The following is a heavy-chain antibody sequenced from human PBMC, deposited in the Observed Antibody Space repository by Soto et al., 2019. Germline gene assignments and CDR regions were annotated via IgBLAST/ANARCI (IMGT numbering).Heavy chain of an antibody. V-gene: IGHV4-30-2*01. CDR3: ARIAGLYNWFDP. J-gene: IGHJ5*02. CDR2: IYHSGST. D-gene: IGHD6-13*01. Sequence: TLSLTCAVSGGSISSGGYSWSWIRQPPGKGLEWIGYIYHSGSTYYNPSLKSRVTISVDRSKNQFSLKLSSVTAADTAVYYCARIAGLYNWFDPWGQGTLVTVSS. CDR1: GGSISSGGYS.